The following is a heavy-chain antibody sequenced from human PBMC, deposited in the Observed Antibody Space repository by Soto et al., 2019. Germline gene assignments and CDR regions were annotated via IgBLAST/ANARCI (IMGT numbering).Heavy chain of an antibody. CDR1: GFSLSTSGMC. V-gene: IGHV2-70*01. CDR2: IDWDDDK. CDR3: ARSSYDYVWGSYLLDY. J-gene: IGHJ4*02. Sequence: ESGPTLVNPTQTLTLTCTFSGFSLSTSGMCVSLIRQPPGKALEWLALIDWDDDKYYSTSLKTRLTISKDTSKNQVVLTMTNMDPVDTATYYCARSSYDYVWGSYLLDYWGQGTLVTVYS. D-gene: IGHD3-16*02.